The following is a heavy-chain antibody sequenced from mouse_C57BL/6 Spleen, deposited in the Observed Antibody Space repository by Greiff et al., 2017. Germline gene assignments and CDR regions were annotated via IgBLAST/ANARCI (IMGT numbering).Heavy chain of an antibody. Sequence: QVQLQQPGAELVKPGASVKLSCKASGYTFTSYWMHWVKQRPGQGLEWIGMIHPNSGSTNYNEKFKSKATLTVDQSSSTAYMPLSSLTSEDSAVYYCASYYGSSYFAYWGQGTLVTVSA. CDR1: GYTFTSYW. J-gene: IGHJ3*01. CDR2: IHPNSGST. CDR3: ASYYGSSYFAY. V-gene: IGHV1-64*01. D-gene: IGHD1-1*01.